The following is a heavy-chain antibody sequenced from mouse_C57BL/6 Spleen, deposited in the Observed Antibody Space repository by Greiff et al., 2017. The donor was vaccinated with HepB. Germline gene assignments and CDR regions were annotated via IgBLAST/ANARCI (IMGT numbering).Heavy chain of an antibody. D-gene: IGHD2-5*01. CDR2: INPNNGGT. J-gene: IGHJ2*01. CDR3: ARGDSNLDY. CDR1: GYTFTDYN. Sequence: VQLQQSGPELVKPGASVKIPCKASGYTFTDYNMDWVKQSHGKSLEWIGDINPNNGGTIYNQKFKGKATLTVDKSSSTADMERRSLTSEDTAVYYCARGDSNLDYWGQGTTLTVSS. V-gene: IGHV1-18*01.